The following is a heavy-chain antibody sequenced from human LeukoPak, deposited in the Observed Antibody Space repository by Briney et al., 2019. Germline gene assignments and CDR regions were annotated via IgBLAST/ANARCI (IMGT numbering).Heavy chain of an antibody. CDR2: ISSSSSTI. D-gene: IGHD6-13*01. CDR3: ASGQGARYSRGNDY. J-gene: IGHJ4*02. Sequence: PGGSLRLSCAASGFTFSSYSMNWVRQAPGKGLEWVSYISSSSSTIYYADSVKGRFTISRDNSKNTLYLQMNSLRAEDTAVYYCASGQGARYSRGNDYWGQGTLVTVSS. V-gene: IGHV3-48*01. CDR1: GFTFSSYS.